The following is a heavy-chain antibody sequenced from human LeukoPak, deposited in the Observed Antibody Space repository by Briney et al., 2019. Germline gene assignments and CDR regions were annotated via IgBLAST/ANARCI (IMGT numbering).Heavy chain of an antibody. CDR1: GGSINSGSYY. V-gene: IGHV4-61*02. CDR2: IYTSGNT. Sequence: SQTLSLTCSVSGGSINSGSYYWSWIRQPAGKGLEWIGCIYTSGNTNYNPSLKSRVTISVDTSRNQFSLKLSSVTAADTAVYYCARTLVDYFDYWGQGTLVTVSS. D-gene: IGHD6-6*01. J-gene: IGHJ4*02. CDR3: ARTLVDYFDY.